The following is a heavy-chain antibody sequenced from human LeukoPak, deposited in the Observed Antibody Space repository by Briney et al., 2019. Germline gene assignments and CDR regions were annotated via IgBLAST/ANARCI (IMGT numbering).Heavy chain of an antibody. CDR3: ARTPYCINGVCYKKYYFDY. CDR1: GFTFSSYE. Sequence: PGGSLRLSCAASGFTFSSYEMNGVRQAPGKGLEWVSYMSTSGSSIYYADSVQGRFTISRDNAKNSQYLQMNSLRAEDTAVYYCARTPYCINGVCYKKYYFDYWGQGTLVTVSS. V-gene: IGHV3-48*03. D-gene: IGHD2-8*01. CDR2: MSTSGSSI. J-gene: IGHJ4*02.